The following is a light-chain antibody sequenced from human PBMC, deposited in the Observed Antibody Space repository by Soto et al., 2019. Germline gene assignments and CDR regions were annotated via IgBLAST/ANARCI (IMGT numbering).Light chain of an antibody. J-gene: IGLJ2*01. CDR3: SSYTSRSTLGV. V-gene: IGLV2-14*03. CDR1: NSDIGGYNY. Sequence: QSALTQPASVSGSPGQSITISCTGTNSDIGGYNYVSWYQQHPGKAPKLMIYDVSNRPSGVCYRFSGSKSGNTASLTISGLQAEDEADYYCSSYTSRSTLGVFGGGTKVTVL. CDR2: DVS.